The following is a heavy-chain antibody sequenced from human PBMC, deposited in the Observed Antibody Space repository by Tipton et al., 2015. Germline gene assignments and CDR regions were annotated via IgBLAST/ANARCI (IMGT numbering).Heavy chain of an antibody. CDR2: IYPGDSDT. V-gene: IGHV5-51*01. CDR3: ARIPSMETNYYYYGMDV. Sequence: QLVQSGAVVKKPGESLKISCKGSEDIFRSYWIGWVRQMPGKGLEWMGIIYPGDSDTRYSPSFQGRVTISVDKSIATTYLYWNSLKASDTAMYYCARIPSMETNYYYYGMDVWGQGTTVTVSS. D-gene: IGHD2/OR15-2a*01. J-gene: IGHJ6*02. CDR1: EDIFRSYW.